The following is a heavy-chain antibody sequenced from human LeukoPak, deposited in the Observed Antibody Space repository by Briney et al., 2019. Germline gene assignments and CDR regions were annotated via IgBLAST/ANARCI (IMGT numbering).Heavy chain of an antibody. J-gene: IGHJ3*02. CDR3: ARQLRAFDI. D-gene: IGHD5-24*01. CDR2: IYTSGST. Sequence: PSETLSLTCTVSGGSISSYYWSWIRQPPGKGLEWIGYIYTSGSTNYNPSLKSRATISVDTSKNQFSLKLSSVTAADTAVYYCARQLRAFDIWGQGTMVTVSS. V-gene: IGHV4-4*09. CDR1: GGSISSYY.